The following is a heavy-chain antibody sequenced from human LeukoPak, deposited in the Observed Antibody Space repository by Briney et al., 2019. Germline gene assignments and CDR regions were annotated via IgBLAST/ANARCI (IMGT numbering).Heavy chain of an antibody. D-gene: IGHD3-22*01. CDR3: ARGSYDSSGYYSSGAFDI. V-gene: IGHV1-8*01. CDR2: MNHNSGNT. CDR1: GYTFTSYD. Sequence: GASVKVSCKASGYTFTSYDINWVRQAAGQGLEWMGWMNHNSGNTSYAQKFQGRVTMTRDTSISTAYMELSRLRSDDTAVYYCARGSYDSSGYYSSGAFDIWGQGTMVTVSS. J-gene: IGHJ3*02.